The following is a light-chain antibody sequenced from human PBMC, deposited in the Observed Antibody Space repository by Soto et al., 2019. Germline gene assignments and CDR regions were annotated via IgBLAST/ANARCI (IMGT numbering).Light chain of an antibody. CDR2: DAS. CDR1: QSISSW. V-gene: IGKV1-5*01. J-gene: IGKJ1*01. Sequence: DLQITPSPCTLSASVGDRVTIPCRASQSISSWLAWYQQKPGKAPKLLIYDASSLESGVPSRFSGSGSGTEFTLTISSLQPDDFATYYCQHYNSYSEAFGQGTKVDIK. CDR3: QHYNSYSEA.